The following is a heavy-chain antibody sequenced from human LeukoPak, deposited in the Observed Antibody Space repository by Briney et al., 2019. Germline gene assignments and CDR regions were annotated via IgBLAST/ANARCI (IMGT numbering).Heavy chain of an antibody. CDR1: GGTFSSYA. V-gene: IGHV1-69*06. CDR3: ASTQITMVRGDQTAWFDP. D-gene: IGHD3-10*01. Sequence: ASVKVSCKASGGTFSSYAISWVRQAPGQGLEWMGGIIPIFGTANYAQKFQGRVTITADKSTSTAYMELSGLRSEDTAVYYCASTQITMVRGDQTAWFDPWGQGTLVTVSS. J-gene: IGHJ5*02. CDR2: IIPIFGTA.